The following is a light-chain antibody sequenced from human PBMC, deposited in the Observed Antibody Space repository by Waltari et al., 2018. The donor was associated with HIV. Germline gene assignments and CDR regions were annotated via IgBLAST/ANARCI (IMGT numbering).Light chain of an antibody. V-gene: IGKV3-11*01. J-gene: IGKJ3*01. CDR3: QQRDNWPPLAT. CDR2: DAS. CDR1: QSISSN. Sequence: EIVLTQSPATLSLSPGERATLSCRASQSISSNLAWYQQQPGQAPRLRIYDASNRATGIPVRFSGSGSGTDFTLTISSLEPEDFAVYYCQQRDNWPPLATFGPGTKVDI.